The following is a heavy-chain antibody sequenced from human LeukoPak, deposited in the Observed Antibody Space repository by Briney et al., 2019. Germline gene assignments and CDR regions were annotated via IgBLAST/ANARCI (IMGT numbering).Heavy chain of an antibody. V-gene: IGHV3-23*01. D-gene: IGHD2-2*01. CDR3: AKGSPCSSTSCYYYMDV. J-gene: IGHJ6*03. CDR2: INDRGIAT. Sequence: GGSLRLSCAASGFTFSNYAMSWVRQAPGKGLEWVSTINDRGIATYYADSVKGRFTISRDNSKNTLSLQMNSLRAEDTAVYYCAKGSPCSSTSCYYYMDVWGKGTTVTVSS. CDR1: GFTFSNYA.